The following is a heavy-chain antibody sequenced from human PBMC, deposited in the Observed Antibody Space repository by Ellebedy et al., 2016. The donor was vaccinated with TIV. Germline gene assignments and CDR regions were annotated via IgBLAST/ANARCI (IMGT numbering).Heavy chain of an antibody. J-gene: IGHJ6*02. D-gene: IGHD2-21*02. CDR1: ELQFSPYG. Sequence: PGGSLRLSCRTSELQFSPYGMHWVRQAPGKGLEWVAVIWYDGSIKYHADSVKGRFTISRDSSNNTLYLQMNSLRAEDTAVYYCARNRGYCGGDCYSSLDGMDVWGQGTTVTVSS. V-gene: IGHV3-33*01. CDR2: IWYDGSIK. CDR3: ARNRGYCGGDCYSSLDGMDV.